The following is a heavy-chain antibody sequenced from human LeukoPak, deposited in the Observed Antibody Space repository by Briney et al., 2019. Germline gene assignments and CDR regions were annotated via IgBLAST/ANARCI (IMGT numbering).Heavy chain of an antibody. J-gene: IGHJ4*02. Sequence: PGGSLRLSCAASGFTFSSYAMSWVRQAPGKGLEWVSAISGSGGSTYYADSVKGRFTTSRDNSKNTLYLQMNSLRAEDTAVYYCAKDRESSGYYYRWGQGTLVTVSS. CDR1: GFTFSSYA. V-gene: IGHV3-23*01. D-gene: IGHD3-22*01. CDR3: AKDRESSGYYYR. CDR2: ISGSGGST.